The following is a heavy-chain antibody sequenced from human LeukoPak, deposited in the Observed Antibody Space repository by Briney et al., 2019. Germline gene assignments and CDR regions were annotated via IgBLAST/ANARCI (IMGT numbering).Heavy chain of an antibody. CDR1: GYTFTRYY. D-gene: IGHD3-22*01. V-gene: IGHV1-2*06. J-gene: IGHJ4*02. Sequence: ASVKVSCKASGYTFTRYYMHWVRQAPGQGLEWMGRINPNSGGTNYAQKFQGRVTMTRDTSISTAYMELSRLRSDDTAVYYCARDRVNYYDSSGYPNFDYWGQGTLVTVSS. CDR3: ARDRVNYYDSSGYPNFDY. CDR2: INPNSGGT.